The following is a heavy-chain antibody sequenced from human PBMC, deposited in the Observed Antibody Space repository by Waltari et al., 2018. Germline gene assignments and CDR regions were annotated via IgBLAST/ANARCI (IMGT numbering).Heavy chain of an antibody. Sequence: QVQLQESGPGLVKPSETLSLTCTVSAGPIRNYYWSWIRQSPGKGLEWIGNVYYTGSTNYNPSLKSRVSISIDTSKNQFSLKLTSVTAADTAVYYSARGVGSIDYWGQGTLVTVSS. CDR1: AGPIRNYY. J-gene: IGHJ4*02. V-gene: IGHV4-59*01. CDR3: ARGVGSIDY. CDR2: VYYTGST. D-gene: IGHD6-13*01.